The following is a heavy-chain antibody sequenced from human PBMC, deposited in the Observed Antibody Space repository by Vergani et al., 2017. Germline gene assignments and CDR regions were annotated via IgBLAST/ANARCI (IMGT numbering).Heavy chain of an antibody. CDR1: GFTFSSYA. J-gene: IGHJ6*02. D-gene: IGHD3-3*01. V-gene: IGHV3-23*01. Sequence: EVQLLESGGGLVQPGGSLRLSCAASGFTFSSYAMSWVRQAPGKGLEWVSAISGSGGSTYYADSVKGRFTISRDKSKNTLYLQMNSLRAEDTAVYYCAKGSHITIFGVVNYGMDVWGQGTTVTVSS. CDR3: AKGSHITIFGVVNYGMDV. CDR2: ISGSGGST.